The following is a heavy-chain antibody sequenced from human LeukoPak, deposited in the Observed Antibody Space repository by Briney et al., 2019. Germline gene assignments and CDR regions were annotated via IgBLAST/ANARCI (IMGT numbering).Heavy chain of an antibody. CDR3: ARGGYSYGIDY. D-gene: IGHD5-18*01. CDR1: GFTFSSYW. V-gene: IGHV3-7*05. CDR2: IKEDGSEK. Sequence: PGGSLRLSCIASGFTFSSYWMSWVRQAPGGGLEWVANIKEDGSEKYYVDFVKGRFTISRDNAKISLYLQMNSLRAEDTAVYYCARGGYSYGIDYWGQGTLVTVSS. J-gene: IGHJ4*02.